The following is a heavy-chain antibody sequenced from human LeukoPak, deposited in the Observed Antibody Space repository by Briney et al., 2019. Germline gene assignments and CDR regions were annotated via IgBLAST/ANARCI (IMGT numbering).Heavy chain of an antibody. V-gene: IGHV3-74*01. D-gene: IGHD3-10*01. CDR1: GFTLSNYW. Sequence: GGSLRLSCAASGFTLSNYWMIHWVRQVPGKGLQWVSRINNDGNLKTDGRDTGYADSVKGRFTISTDNAKNTLYLQMNSLRAEDTAVYYCARDWVMVREYLPGMGFDYWGQGTLVTVSS. CDR2: INNDGNLKTDGRDT. CDR3: ARDWVMVREYLPGMGFDY. J-gene: IGHJ4*02.